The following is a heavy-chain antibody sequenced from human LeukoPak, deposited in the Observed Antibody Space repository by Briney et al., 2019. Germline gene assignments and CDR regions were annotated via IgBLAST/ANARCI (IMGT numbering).Heavy chain of an antibody. CDR2: IYYSGST. D-gene: IGHD3-16*01. CDR1: GGSISSYY. V-gene: IGHV4-59*01. Sequence: SETLSLTCTVSGGSISSYYWSWIRQPPGKGLEWIGYIYYSGSTNYNPSLKSRVTISVDTSKNQFSLKLSSVTAADTAVYYCARDSYGGGGFDYWGQGTLVTVSS. CDR3: ARDSYGGGGFDY. J-gene: IGHJ4*02.